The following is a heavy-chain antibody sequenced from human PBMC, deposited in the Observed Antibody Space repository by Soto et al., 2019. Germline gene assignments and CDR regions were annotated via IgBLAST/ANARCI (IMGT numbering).Heavy chain of an antibody. Sequence: GGSLRLSCAASGFTFSDYYMSWIRQAPGKRLEWVSDISSSGNTIYYADSVKGRFTISRDNVKNSLYLQMNSLRAEDTAVYHCARVNGYYYYGMDVWGQGTTVTVSS. J-gene: IGHJ6*02. D-gene: IGHD1-1*01. CDR1: GFTFSDYY. CDR2: ISSSGNTI. CDR3: ARVNGYYYYGMDV. V-gene: IGHV3-11*01.